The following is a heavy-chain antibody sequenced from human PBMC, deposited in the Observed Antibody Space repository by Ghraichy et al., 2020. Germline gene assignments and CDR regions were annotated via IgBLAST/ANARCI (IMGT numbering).Heavy chain of an antibody. CDR2: IHSDGTT. CDR1: GLTVRSNY. Sequence: GGSLRLSCAASGLTVRSNYMSWVRQAPGKGLEWVSVIHSDGTTEYADSVKGRFNLSRDISKNTVYLQINSLRVEDTAVYYCARGLRFYDSTDADNWGQGTLVTVSS. CDR3: ARGLRFYDSTDADN. V-gene: IGHV3-53*01. D-gene: IGHD3-22*01. J-gene: IGHJ4*02.